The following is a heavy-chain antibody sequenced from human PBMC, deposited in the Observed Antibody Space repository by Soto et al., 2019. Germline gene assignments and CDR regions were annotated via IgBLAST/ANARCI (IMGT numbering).Heavy chain of an antibody. CDR2: TYYRSKWYN. Sequence: SQTLSLTCAISGDSVSSNSAAWNWIRQSPSRGLEWLGRTYYRSKWYNDYAVSVKSRITINPDTSKNQFSLQLKSVTPEDTAVYHCPTDLATRSVAVSSNRCYIWFDPWGQLTLVTVSS. J-gene: IGHJ5*02. D-gene: IGHD2-2*02. V-gene: IGHV6-1*01. CDR1: GDSVSSNSAA. CDR3: PTDLATRSVAVSSNRCYIWFDP.